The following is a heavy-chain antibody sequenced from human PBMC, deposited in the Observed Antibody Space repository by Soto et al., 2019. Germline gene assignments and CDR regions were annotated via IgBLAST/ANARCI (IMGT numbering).Heavy chain of an antibody. D-gene: IGHD6-13*01. CDR1: GGTFSSYA. J-gene: IGHJ5*02. CDR3: ASHHSYSSSYYWFDP. Sequence: WASVKVSCKASGGTFSSYAISWVRQAPGQGLEWMGGIIPIFGTANYAQKFQGRVTITADKSTSTAYMELSSLRSEDTAVYYCASHHSYSSSYYWFDPWGQGTLVTVSS. V-gene: IGHV1-69*06. CDR2: IIPIFGTA.